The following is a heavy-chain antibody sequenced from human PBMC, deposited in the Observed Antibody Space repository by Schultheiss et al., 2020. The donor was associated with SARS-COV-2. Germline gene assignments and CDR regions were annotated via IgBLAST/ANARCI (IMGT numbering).Heavy chain of an antibody. CDR1: GYTFTGYY. CDR2: INPNSGGT. V-gene: IGHV1-2*02. J-gene: IGHJ3*02. D-gene: IGHD5-18*01. Sequence: ASVKVSCKASGYTFTGYYMHWVRQAPGQGLEWMGWINPNSGGTNYAQKFQGRVTMTRDTSISTAYMELSRLRSDDTAVYYCASRGYSYRGPDDAFDIWGQGTMVTVSS. CDR3: ASRGYSYRGPDDAFDI.